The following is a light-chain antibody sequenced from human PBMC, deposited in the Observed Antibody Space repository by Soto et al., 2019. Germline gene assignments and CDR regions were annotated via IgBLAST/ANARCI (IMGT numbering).Light chain of an antibody. CDR1: QNVLYNAKNK. Sequence: DIVMTQSPDSLAVSLGERATINCKSSQNVLYNAKNKLAWYQQKPGQRPKLLIYWASVRQSGVSDRFSRSGSGTDFTLTISSRQAEDVAVYYCQQFYCIPCTFGPGTKVDI. CDR2: WAS. CDR3: QQFYCIPCT. J-gene: IGKJ3*01. V-gene: IGKV4-1*01.